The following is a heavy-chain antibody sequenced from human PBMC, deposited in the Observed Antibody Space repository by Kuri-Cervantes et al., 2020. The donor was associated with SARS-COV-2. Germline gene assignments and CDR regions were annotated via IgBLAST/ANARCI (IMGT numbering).Heavy chain of an antibody. CDR1: GGSISSGDYY. V-gene: IGHV4-30-4*08. Sequence: SCTVSGGSISSGDYYWSWIRQPPGKGPEWIGYIYYSGSAYYNPSLKSRVTISVDTSKNQCSLKLSSVTAADTAVYYCGRVSWLPLWRRYSDSWGQGTLVTVSS. D-gene: IGHD5-24*01. CDR2: IYYSGSA. CDR3: GRVSWLPLWRRYSDS. J-gene: IGHJ4*02.